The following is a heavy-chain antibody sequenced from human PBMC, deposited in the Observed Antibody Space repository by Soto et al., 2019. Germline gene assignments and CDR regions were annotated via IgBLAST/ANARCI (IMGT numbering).Heavy chain of an antibody. J-gene: IGHJ6*02. V-gene: IGHV1-2*04. Sequence: XSVKVSCTASGYSLTGYYMHWVRQAPGQGLEWMGWINPNSGGTNYAQKFQGWVTMTRDTSISTAYMELSRLRSDDTAAYYCARDRWAYDSSGNYYYGMDVWGQGTTVTVSS. D-gene: IGHD3-22*01. CDR2: INPNSGGT. CDR1: GYSLTGYY. CDR3: ARDRWAYDSSGNYYYGMDV.